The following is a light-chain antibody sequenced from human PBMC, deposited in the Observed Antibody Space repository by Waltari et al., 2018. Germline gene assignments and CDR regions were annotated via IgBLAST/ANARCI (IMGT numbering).Light chain of an antibody. Sequence: DIQMTQSPSSLSASVGDRVTITRRASQCICNSLNWYQQKPGKAPQLLIDAASSLQSGVPARFSGSGTGTVFTLTISSLHPEDLGTYYCQQSYSTPITFGQGTRLEIK. CDR2: AAS. J-gene: IGKJ5*01. CDR3: QQSYSTPIT. V-gene: IGKV1-39*01. CDR1: QCICNS.